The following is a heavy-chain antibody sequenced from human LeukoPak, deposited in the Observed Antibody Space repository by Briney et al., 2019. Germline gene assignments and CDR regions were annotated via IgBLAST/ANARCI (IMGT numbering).Heavy chain of an antibody. CDR2: IYYSGST. Sequence: SETLSLTCTVSGGSISSYYWSWIRQPPGKGREWSGYIYYSGSTNYNPSLKSRVTISVDTSKNQFSLKLSSVTAADTAVYYCARESLSTVTTQYFDYWGQGTLVTVSS. D-gene: IGHD4-17*01. J-gene: IGHJ4*02. CDR1: GGSISSYY. CDR3: ARESLSTVTTQYFDY. V-gene: IGHV4-59*01.